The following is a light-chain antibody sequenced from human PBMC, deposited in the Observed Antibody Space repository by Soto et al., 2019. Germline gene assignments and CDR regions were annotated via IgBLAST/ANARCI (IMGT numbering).Light chain of an antibody. J-gene: IGLJ2*01. V-gene: IGLV1-40*01. CDR3: QSYDSSLKAVV. CDR1: SSNIGARYD. CDR2: GNS. Sequence: QSVLTQPPSVSGAPGQRVTISCTGSSSNIGARYDVHWYQQLPGTAPKLLIYGNSNRPSGVPDRFSGSKSGTSASLAITGVQAYDEDDYYCQSYDSSLKAVVFGGGTKLTVL.